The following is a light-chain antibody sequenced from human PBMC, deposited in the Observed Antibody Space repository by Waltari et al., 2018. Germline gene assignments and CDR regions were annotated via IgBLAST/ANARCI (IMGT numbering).Light chain of an antibody. Sequence: SYALTQPPSVSVSPGQPAKITCSGDTLGDNFVSWYQHQPGQSPLLIMYQDKTRPSGIPVRFSGSISGNTVTLTISGTQAMDEADYYCQAWDSTTDVVFGGGTKLTVL. CDR1: TLGDNF. V-gene: IGLV3-1*01. J-gene: IGLJ2*01. CDR3: QAWDSTTDVV. CDR2: QDK.